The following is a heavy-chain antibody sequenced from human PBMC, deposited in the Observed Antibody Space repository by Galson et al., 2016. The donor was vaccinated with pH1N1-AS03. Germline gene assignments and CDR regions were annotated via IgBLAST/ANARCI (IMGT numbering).Heavy chain of an antibody. V-gene: IGHV3-48*03. D-gene: IGHD5-12*01. CDR2: MSRRGSI. CDR1: GFTCSDYE. CDR3: ARDKSLYATYDYHGMDV. J-gene: IGHJ6*02. Sequence: SVRLSCAASGFTCSDYEMNWVRQAPGKGLEWVSSMSRRGSINYADAVRGRFTISRDNAKNSLYLQMNSLPTDDTAIYFCARDKSLYATYDYHGMDVWGQGTTVTVSS.